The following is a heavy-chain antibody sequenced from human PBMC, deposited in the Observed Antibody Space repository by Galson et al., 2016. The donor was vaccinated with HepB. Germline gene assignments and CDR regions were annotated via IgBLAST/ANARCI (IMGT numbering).Heavy chain of an antibody. D-gene: IGHD2-15*01. CDR2: IYPADSET. Sequence: QSGAEVKKPGESLKISCKGSGYNFANYWIGWVRQMPGKGLEWMGIIYPADSETRYSPSSQGQVTISADKSIGTAYLQWSTLKASDTAMYYCTRSTRRYCSGGTCYPIDAFDLWGQGTLVTVSS. CDR1: GYNFANYW. J-gene: IGHJ4*02. CDR3: TRSTRRYCSGGTCYPIDAFDL. V-gene: IGHV5-51*01.